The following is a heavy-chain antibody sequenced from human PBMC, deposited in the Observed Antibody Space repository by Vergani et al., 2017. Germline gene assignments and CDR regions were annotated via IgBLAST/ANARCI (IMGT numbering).Heavy chain of an antibody. CDR2: MNPNSGNT. Sequence: QVQLVQSGAEVKKPGASVKVSCKASGYTFTSYDINWVRQATGQGLEWMGWMNPNSGNTGYAQKFQGRVTMTRNTSISTAYMELSSLRSEDTAVYYCARGGGDYYDRSGYYPHPPDYWGQGTLVTVSS. CDR1: GYTFTSYD. D-gene: IGHD3-22*01. J-gene: IGHJ4*02. CDR3: ARGGGDYYDRSGYYPHPPDY. V-gene: IGHV1-8*01.